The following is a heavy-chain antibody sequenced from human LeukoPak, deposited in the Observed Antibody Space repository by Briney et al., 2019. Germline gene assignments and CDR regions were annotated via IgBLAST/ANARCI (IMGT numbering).Heavy chain of an antibody. V-gene: IGHV4-59*01. CDR1: GGSISSYY. J-gene: IGHJ6*02. CDR2: IYYSGST. Sequence: SETLSLTCTVSGGSISSYYWSWIRQPPGKGLEWIGYIYYSGSTNYNPSLKSRVTISVDTSKNQFSLKLSSVTAADTAVYYCARDRGPYDFWSGYFGYYYYYGMDVWGQGTTVTVSS. CDR3: ARDRGPYDFWSGYFGYYYYYGMDV. D-gene: IGHD3-3*01.